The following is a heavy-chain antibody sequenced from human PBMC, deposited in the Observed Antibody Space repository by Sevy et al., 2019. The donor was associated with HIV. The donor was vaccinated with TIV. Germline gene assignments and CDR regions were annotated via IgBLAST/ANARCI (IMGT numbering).Heavy chain of an antibody. J-gene: IGHJ6*03. CDR1: GYTFTNYC. CDR2: INPLRDTT. V-gene: IGHV1-46*01. D-gene: IGHD3-22*01. CDR3: ARDASNYFDTSLTVYYMDV. Sequence: ASVKVSCKASGYTFTNYCMHWVRQAPGQGLEWMGMINPLRDTTNYAQRFQARVTMTRDTSTSTVYMELRSLRSDDTAVYYCARDASNYFDTSLTVYYMDVWGKRTTVTVSS.